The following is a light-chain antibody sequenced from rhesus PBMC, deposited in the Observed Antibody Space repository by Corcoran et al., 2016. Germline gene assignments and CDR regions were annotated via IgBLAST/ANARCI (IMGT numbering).Light chain of an antibody. Sequence: EIVMTQSPATLSLSPGETATLSCRASESVGSYLAWYQQKPGQAPKPLVNSTYVRATGIPDRFSGSGSRTECTLTISSLEPEDVGVYHCQQYNDLWTFGQGTKVEIK. J-gene: IGKJ1*01. CDR1: ESVGSY. V-gene: IGKV3-40*03. CDR2: STY. CDR3: QQYNDLWT.